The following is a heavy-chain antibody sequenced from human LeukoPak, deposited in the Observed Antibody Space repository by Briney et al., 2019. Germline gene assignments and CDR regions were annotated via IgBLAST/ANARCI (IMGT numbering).Heavy chain of an antibody. Sequence: PGGSLRLSCVASGLTFSSYSMNWVRQAPGKGLEWVSSISTGSSYIYYADSVKGRFTISRDNAKNSLYLQMNSLRAEDTAVYYCAIDNRGDYDLDSWGQGTLVTVSS. J-gene: IGHJ4*02. D-gene: IGHD4-17*01. CDR1: GLTFSSYS. CDR3: AIDNRGDYDLDS. V-gene: IGHV3-21*01. CDR2: ISTGSSYI.